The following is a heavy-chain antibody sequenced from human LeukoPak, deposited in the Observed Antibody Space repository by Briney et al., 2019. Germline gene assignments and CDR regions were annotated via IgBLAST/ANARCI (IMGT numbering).Heavy chain of an antibody. V-gene: IGHV3-23*01. CDR2: ISGSGGST. Sequence: GGSLRLSCAASGFTFSSYAMSWVRQAPGKGLEWVSAISGSGGSTYYADSVKGRFTISRDNSKNTLYLQMNSLRAEDTAVYYCAKGDPYDFWSGYYTVFDYWGQGTLVTVSS. CDR1: GFTFSSYA. J-gene: IGHJ4*02. CDR3: AKGDPYDFWSGYYTVFDY. D-gene: IGHD3-3*01.